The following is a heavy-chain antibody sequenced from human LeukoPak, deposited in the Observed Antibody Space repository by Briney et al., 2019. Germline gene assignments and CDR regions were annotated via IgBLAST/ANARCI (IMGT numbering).Heavy chain of an antibody. D-gene: IGHD1-26*01. J-gene: IGHJ6*02. Sequence: ASLKISCKASGYTLTSYAMIWVRQDPGQGLEWMGWLITYTGNPTYAQGFTGRFVFSLDTSVSTAYLQICSLKAEDTAVYYCARANDPYSGSYWPYLNPYYYYGMDVWGQGTAVTVSS. V-gene: IGHV7-4-1*01. CDR2: LITYTGNP. CDR3: ARANDPYSGSYWPYLNPYYYYGMDV. CDR1: GYTLTSYA.